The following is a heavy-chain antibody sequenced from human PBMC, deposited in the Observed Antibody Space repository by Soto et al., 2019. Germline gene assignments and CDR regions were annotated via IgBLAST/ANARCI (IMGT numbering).Heavy chain of an antibody. D-gene: IGHD6-13*01. J-gene: IGHJ4*02. V-gene: IGHV4-59*08. CDR2: IYYSGST. CDR1: GGSISSYY. CDR3: ARLAGANIAAAGKNFDY. Sequence: SETLSLTCTVSGGSISSYYWSWIRQPPGKGLEWIGYIYYSGSTNYNPSLKSRVTISVDTSKNQFSLKLSSVTAADTAVYYCARLAGANIAAAGKNFDYWGQGTLVTVSS.